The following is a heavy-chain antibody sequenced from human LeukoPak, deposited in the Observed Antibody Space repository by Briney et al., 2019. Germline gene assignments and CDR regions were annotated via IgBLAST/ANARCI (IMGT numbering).Heavy chain of an antibody. CDR1: GLTFSSYS. D-gene: IGHD5-18*01. Sequence: GGSLRLSCAASGLTFSSYSMNWVRQAPGKGLEWVSSISSSSSYIYYADSVKGRFTISRDNAKNSLYLQMNSLRAEDTAVYYCASGVDTAMVGFDYWGQGTLVTVSS. V-gene: IGHV3-21*01. CDR3: ASGVDTAMVGFDY. J-gene: IGHJ4*02. CDR2: ISSSSSYI.